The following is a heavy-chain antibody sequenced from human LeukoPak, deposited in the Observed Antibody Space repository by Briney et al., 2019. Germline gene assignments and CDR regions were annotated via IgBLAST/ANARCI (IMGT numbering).Heavy chain of an antibody. J-gene: IGHJ4*02. CDR1: GFTFGNYA. CDR2: ITHNGGTQ. CDR3: ARDAQSGAFSDFDY. V-gene: IGHV3-30-3*01. D-gene: IGHD1-26*01. Sequence: QPGTSLRLSCAASGFTFGNYAIHWVRQVPGEGLEWVAIITHNGGTQYYADSVKGRFTISRDNSQSTVFLQMNSLRPEDMAVYYCARDAQSGAFSDFDYWGQGTLVTVSS.